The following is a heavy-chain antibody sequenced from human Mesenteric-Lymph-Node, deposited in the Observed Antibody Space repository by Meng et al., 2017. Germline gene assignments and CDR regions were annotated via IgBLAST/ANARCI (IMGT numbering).Heavy chain of an antibody. D-gene: IGHD2-15*01. CDR1: GYNFITYW. CDR3: ARHSARRIEDFDY. V-gene: IGHV5-51*01. CDR2: IYPSDSDV. J-gene: IGHJ4*02. Sequence: GGSLRLSCKGSGYNFITYWIAWVRQMPGKGLELMGIIYPSDSDVRYSPSFRGQVTISADKSISTAYLLWSSLKASDTAMYYCARHSARRIEDFDYWGPGSLVTVSS.